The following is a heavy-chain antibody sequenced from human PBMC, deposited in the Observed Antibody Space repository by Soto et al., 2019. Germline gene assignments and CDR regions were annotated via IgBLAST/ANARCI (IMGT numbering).Heavy chain of an antibody. J-gene: IGHJ4*02. Sequence: GASVKVSCKASGYTFTGYYMHWVRQAPGQGLEWMGWINPNSGGTNYAQKFQGRVTMTRDTSISTAYMELSRLRSDDTAVYYCAREGEREWLLPDYWGQGTLVTVSS. D-gene: IGHD3-3*01. CDR1: GYTFTGYY. CDR3: AREGEREWLLPDY. V-gene: IGHV1-2*02. CDR2: INPNSGGT.